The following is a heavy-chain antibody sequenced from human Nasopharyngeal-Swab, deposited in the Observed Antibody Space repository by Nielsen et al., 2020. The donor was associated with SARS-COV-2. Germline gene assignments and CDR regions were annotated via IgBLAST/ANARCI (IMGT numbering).Heavy chain of an antibody. V-gene: IGHV3-73*01. CDR3: TRCGGGCYSGRDY. CDR1: GFTFSDSA. J-gene: IGHJ4*02. CDR2: VRSKGNNYAT. Sequence: GGSLKISCAASGFTFSDSAIHWVRQASGKGLEWVDRVRSKGNNYATAYSASVKGRFIIFRDDPTNTAYLQMNSLKTEDTAMYYCTRCGGGCYSGRDYWGQGTLVTVSS. D-gene: IGHD2-15*01.